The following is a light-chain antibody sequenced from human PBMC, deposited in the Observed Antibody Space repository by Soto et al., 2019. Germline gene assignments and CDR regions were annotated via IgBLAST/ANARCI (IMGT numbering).Light chain of an antibody. Sequence: QSVLTQPPSVSGSPGQSVTISCTGTSSDVGNYNRVSWYQQPPGTAPKVIIYEVSNRPSGVPDRFSGSKSGNTASLTISGLQAEDEADYYCSSYTSSSTYVFGPGTKLTVL. CDR3: SSYTSSSTYV. J-gene: IGLJ1*01. V-gene: IGLV2-18*02. CDR1: SSDVGNYNR. CDR2: EVS.